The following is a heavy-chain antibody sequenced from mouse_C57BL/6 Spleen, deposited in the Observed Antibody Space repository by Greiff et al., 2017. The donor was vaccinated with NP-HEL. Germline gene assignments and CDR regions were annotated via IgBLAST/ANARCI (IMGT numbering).Heavy chain of an antibody. CDR2: ISSGSSTI. D-gene: IGHD1-1*01. V-gene: IGHV5-17*01. CDR3: ARMGYYGSSYLAWFAY. CDR1: GFTFSDYG. J-gene: IGHJ3*01. Sequence: EVKLMESGGGLVKPGGSLKLSCAASGFTFSDYGMHWVRQAPEKGLEWVAYISSGSSTIYYADTVKGRFTISRDNAKNTLFLQMTSLRSEDTAMYYCARMGYYGSSYLAWFAYWGQGTLVTVSA.